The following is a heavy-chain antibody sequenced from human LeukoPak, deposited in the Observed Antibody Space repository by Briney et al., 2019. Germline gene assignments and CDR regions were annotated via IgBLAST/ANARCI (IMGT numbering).Heavy chain of an antibody. CDR1: GFTFSCYA. CDR3: AKDHSYGSGWFSVGY. Sequence: GGSLRLSCAASGFTFSCYAMSWVRQAPGKGLEWVSEISGSGDNTYYADSVKGRFTISRDNSKNTLYLQMNSLRAEDTAVYYCAKDHSYGSGWFSVGYWGQGALVTVSS. J-gene: IGHJ4*02. V-gene: IGHV3-23*01. D-gene: IGHD6-19*01. CDR2: ISGSGDNT.